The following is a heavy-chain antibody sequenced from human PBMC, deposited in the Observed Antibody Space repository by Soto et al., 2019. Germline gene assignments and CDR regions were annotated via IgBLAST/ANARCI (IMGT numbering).Heavy chain of an antibody. CDR1: GESISSISYY. D-gene: IGHD2-21*02. J-gene: IGHJ4*02. CDR3: ARKRRTGVTQADFDH. V-gene: IGHV4-39*01. Sequence: SETLSLTCIVSGESISSISYYWGWIRQPPGKGFEWIGSIYYSGRTYYNPSVKSRVTISIETANIQCSLKIRAVTATDTAAYECARKRRTGVTQADFDHGCQGVLVTVSS. CDR2: IYYSGRT.